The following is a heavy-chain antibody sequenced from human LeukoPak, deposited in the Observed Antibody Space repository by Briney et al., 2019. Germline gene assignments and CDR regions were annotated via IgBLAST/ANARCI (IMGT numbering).Heavy chain of an antibody. CDR1: GGSISSSSYS. J-gene: IGHJ4*02. D-gene: IGHD2-2*01. CDR3: ARGPNIVVVPALSEFDY. CDR2: IYYSGST. Sequence: TSETLSLTCTVSGGSISSSSYSWGWIRQPPGKGLEWIGSIYYSGSTYYNPSLKSRVTISVDTSKNQFSLKLSSVTAADTAVYYCARGPNIVVVPALSEFDYWGQGTLVTVSS. V-gene: IGHV4-39*01.